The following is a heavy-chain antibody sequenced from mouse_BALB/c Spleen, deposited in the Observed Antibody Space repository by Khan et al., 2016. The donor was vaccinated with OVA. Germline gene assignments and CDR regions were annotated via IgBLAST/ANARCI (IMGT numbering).Heavy chain of an antibody. Sequence: EVELVESGGDLVKPGGSLKLSCAASGFTFSSYGMSWVRQTPDKRLEWVATISSGGSYTYYPDSVKGRFTISRDNAKNTLYRHMSSLKSEDTAMYYCARFITTATGDYYGMDYWGQGTSVTVSS. V-gene: IGHV5-6*01. CDR2: ISSGGSYT. CDR3: ARFITTATGDYYGMDY. J-gene: IGHJ4*01. CDR1: GFTFSSYG. D-gene: IGHD1-2*01.